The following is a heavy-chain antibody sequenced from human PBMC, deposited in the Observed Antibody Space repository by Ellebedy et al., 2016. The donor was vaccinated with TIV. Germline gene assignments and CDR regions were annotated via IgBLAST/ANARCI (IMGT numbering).Heavy chain of an antibody. Sequence: GESLKISCAASGFTFSNAWMRWVRQAPGKGLEWVSTISSTGSRTYYEDSVEGRFIISRDNSKKTLYLQMNSLRAEDTAVYYGAKGRGGGSDTSAPRYYFDYWGLGTLVTVSS. V-gene: IGHV3-23*01. J-gene: IGHJ4*02. CDR2: ISSTGSRT. D-gene: IGHD3-22*01. CDR3: AKGRGGGSDTSAPRYYFDY. CDR1: GFTFSNAW.